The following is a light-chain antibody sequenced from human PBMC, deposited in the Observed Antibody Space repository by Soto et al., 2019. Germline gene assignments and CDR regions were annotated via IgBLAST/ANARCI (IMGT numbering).Light chain of an antibody. Sequence: DIQVTQSPSALSASVGDRVTITCRASQSVDNWLAWYQRRPGKAPKLLIYMASTLEVGVPSRFSGRASGTEFTLTNSSLQPDDSATYYCQQYKTYSPTFGQGNKVEI. CDR1: QSVDNW. V-gene: IGKV1-5*03. CDR2: MAS. J-gene: IGKJ1*01. CDR3: QQYKTYSPT.